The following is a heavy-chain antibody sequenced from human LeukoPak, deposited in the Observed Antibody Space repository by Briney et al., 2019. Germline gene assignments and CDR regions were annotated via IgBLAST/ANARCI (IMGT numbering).Heavy chain of an antibody. V-gene: IGHV4-34*01. J-gene: IGHJ4*02. CDR1: GGSFSGYY. D-gene: IGHD6-13*01. Sequence: SETLSLTCAVYGGSFSGYYWSWIRQPPGKGLEWIGEINHSGSTNYNPSLKSRVTISVDTSKNQFSLKLSSVTAADTAVYYCARPSATAAAGGFDYWGQGTLVTVSS. CDR2: INHSGST. CDR3: ARPSATAAAGGFDY.